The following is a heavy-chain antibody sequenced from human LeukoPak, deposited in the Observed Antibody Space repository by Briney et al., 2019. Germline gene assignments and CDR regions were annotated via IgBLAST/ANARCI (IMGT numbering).Heavy chain of an antibody. CDR2: ISYDGNNK. J-gene: IGHJ6*02. CDR3: ARGYDYYYYGMDV. CDR1: GFTFSSYA. Sequence: PGGSLRLSCAASGFTFSSYAMYWVRQAPGTGLEWVAVISYDGNNKYYADSVKGRFTISRDNSKNTLYLQMNSLRAEDTAVYYCARGYDYYYYGMDVRGQGTTVTVSS. D-gene: IGHD5-12*01. V-gene: IGHV3-30-3*01.